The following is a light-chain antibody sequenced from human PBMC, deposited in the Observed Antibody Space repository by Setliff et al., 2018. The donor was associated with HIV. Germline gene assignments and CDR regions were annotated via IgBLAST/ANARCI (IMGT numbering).Light chain of an antibody. Sequence: QSVLTQPPSASGTPGQRVTTSCSGSSSNIGSNTVNWYQQLPGTAPKLLICTNNQRPSGVPDRFSGSKSDTSASLAISGLQSEDEADYYCAAWDDSLNGYVFGTGTKVTVL. CDR2: TNN. V-gene: IGLV1-44*01. CDR3: AAWDDSLNGYV. J-gene: IGLJ1*01. CDR1: SSNIGSNT.